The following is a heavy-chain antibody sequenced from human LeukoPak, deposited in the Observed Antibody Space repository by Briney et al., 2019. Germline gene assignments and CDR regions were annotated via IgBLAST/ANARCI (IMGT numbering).Heavy chain of an antibody. CDR3: ASPYSSRWYELCY. D-gene: IGHD6-13*01. CDR1: GFTFSSYS. J-gene: IGHJ4*02. CDR2: ISSSSSYI. Sequence: KPGGSLRLSCAASGFTFSSYSMNWVRQAPGKGLEWVSSISSSSSYIYYADSVKGRFTISRDNAKNSLYLQMNSLRAEDMAVYYCASPYSSRWYELCYWGQGTLVTVSS. V-gene: IGHV3-21*01.